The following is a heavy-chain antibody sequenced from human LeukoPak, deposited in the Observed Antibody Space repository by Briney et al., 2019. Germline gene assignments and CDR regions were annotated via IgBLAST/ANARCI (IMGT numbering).Heavy chain of an antibody. CDR1: GFTFDDYA. V-gene: IGHV3-9*01. CDR2: ISWNSGSI. D-gene: IGHD1-1*01. J-gene: IGHJ3*02. Sequence: GGSLRLSCAASGFTFDDYAMHWVRQAPGKCLDWVSGISWNSGSIGYADSVKGRFTISRDNAKNSLYLQMNSLRAEDTALYYCAKVSPLDDAFDIWGQGTMVTVSS. CDR3: AKVSPLDDAFDI.